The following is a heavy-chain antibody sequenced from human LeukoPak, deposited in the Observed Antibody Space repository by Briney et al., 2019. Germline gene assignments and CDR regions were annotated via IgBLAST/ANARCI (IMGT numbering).Heavy chain of an antibody. J-gene: IGHJ4*02. V-gene: IGHV4-59*01. CDR2: IYYSGST. CDR3: ASGLGIRFFDY. CDR1: GGSISSYY. D-gene: IGHD3/OR15-3a*01. Sequence: SETLSLTCTVSGGSISSYYWSWIRQPPGKGLEWIGYIYYSGSTNYNPSLKSRVTISVDTSKNQFPLKLSSVTAAGTAVYYCASGLGIRFFDYWGQGTLVTVSS.